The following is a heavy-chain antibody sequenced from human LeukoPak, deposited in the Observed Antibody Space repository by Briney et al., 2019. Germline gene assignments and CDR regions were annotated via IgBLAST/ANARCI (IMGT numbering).Heavy chain of an antibody. Sequence: SVTDACQVSGYTLTELSMHLVRQPPGKALEWMGGFDPEDGETIYAQKFQGRVTMTEDTSTDTAYMELTSLRPEDTAVYYCATGLGCLDYWGQGTLVTVSS. V-gene: IGHV1-24*01. CDR2: FDPEDGET. D-gene: IGHD5/OR15-5a*01. CDR3: ATGLGCLDY. CDR1: GYTLTELS. J-gene: IGHJ4*02.